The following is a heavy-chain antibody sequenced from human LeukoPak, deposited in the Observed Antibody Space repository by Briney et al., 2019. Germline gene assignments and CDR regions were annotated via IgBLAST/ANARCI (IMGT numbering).Heavy chain of an antibody. CDR3: ARESYCSSTSCRAGGYYYYGMDV. CDR1: GGSISSSSYY. D-gene: IGHD2-2*01. V-gene: IGHV4-39*07. CDR2: IYYSGST. J-gene: IGHJ6*02. Sequence: SETLSLTCTVSGGSISSSSYYWGWIRQPPGKGLEWIGSIYYSGSTYYNPSLKSRVTISVDTSKNQFSLKLSSVTAADTAVYYCARESYCSSTSCRAGGYYYYGMDVWGQGTTVTVSS.